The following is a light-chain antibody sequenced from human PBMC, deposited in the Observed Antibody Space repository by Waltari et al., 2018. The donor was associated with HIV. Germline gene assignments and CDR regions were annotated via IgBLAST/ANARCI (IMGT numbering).Light chain of an antibody. CDR1: SSDVGGYKF. CDR2: RNN. J-gene: IGLJ3*02. CDR3: AAWDDSLSGLV. Sequence: QSALTQPASVSGSPGQSITISCTGTSSDVGGYKFVSWYQQHPGKAPKLRIYRNNQRPSVVPDRFSGSRSGTSAALAIRGLRSEDEADYYCAAWDDSLSGLVFGGGTKVTVL. V-gene: IGLV1-47*01.